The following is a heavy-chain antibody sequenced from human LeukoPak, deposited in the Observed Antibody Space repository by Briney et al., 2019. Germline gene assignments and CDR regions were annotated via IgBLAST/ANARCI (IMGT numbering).Heavy chain of an antibody. CDR1: GFTFSSYW. CDR2: IKQDGSET. CDR3: ARDGRAAAASFDF. D-gene: IGHD6-13*01. V-gene: IGHV3-7*04. Sequence: GGSLRLSCAASGFTFSSYWMSWVRQAPGNGLEWVANIKQDGSETYYVNSVRGRFTISRDNAKNSLYLKMNSLRAEDTAVYYCARDGRAAAASFDFWGQGTLVTVSS. J-gene: IGHJ4*02.